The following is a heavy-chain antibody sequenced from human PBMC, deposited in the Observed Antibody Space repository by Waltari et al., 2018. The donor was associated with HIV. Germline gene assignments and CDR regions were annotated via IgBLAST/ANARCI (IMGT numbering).Heavy chain of an antibody. J-gene: IGHJ3*02. Sequence: QVQLQESGPGLVKPSETLSLTCSVSGGSISTYYWSWIRQPPGKGLEWIGYIYYSGSTNYNPSLKGRVTISVDTSKNQFSLKLSSVTAADTAVYYCARHLMPYDSSGGGAFDIWGQGTMVTVSS. D-gene: IGHD3-22*01. CDR1: GGSISTYY. CDR3: ARHLMPYDSSGGGAFDI. V-gene: IGHV4-59*08. CDR2: IYYSGST.